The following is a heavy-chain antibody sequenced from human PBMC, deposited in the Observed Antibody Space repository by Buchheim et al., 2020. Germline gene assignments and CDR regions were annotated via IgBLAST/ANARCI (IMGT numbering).Heavy chain of an antibody. Sequence: EVQLVESGGGLVQPGGSLRLSCAASGFTFSSYWMSWVRQAPGKGLEWVANIKQDGSEKYYVDSVKGRFTISRDNAQNSLYLQMNSLRAEDTAVYYCARKLSITIFGVVIYYYYGMDVWGQGTT. CDR2: IKQDGSEK. CDR1: GFTFSSYW. V-gene: IGHV3-7*01. CDR3: ARKLSITIFGVVIYYYYGMDV. J-gene: IGHJ6*02. D-gene: IGHD3-3*01.